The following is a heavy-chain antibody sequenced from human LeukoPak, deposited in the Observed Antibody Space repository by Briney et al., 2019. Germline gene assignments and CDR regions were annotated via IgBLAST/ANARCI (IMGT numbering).Heavy chain of an antibody. CDR2: INPNSGGT. CDR3: ARDYHDYVWGSYRAYYFDY. CDR1: GYTFTDYS. Sequence: ASVKVSCKASGYTFTDYSMHWVRQAPGQGLEWMGWINPNSGGTNYAQKFQGRVTMTRDTSISTAYMELSRLRSDDTAVYYCARDYHDYVWGSYRAYYFDYWGQGTLVTVSS. V-gene: IGHV1-2*02. J-gene: IGHJ4*02. D-gene: IGHD3-16*02.